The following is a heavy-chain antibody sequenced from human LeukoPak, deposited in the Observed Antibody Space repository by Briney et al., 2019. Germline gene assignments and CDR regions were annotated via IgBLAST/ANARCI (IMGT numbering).Heavy chain of an antibody. D-gene: IGHD4-17*01. CDR2: IRYDGSNK. Sequence: PGGSLRLSCAASGFTFSSYGMHWVRQAPGKGLEWVAFIRYDGSNKYYADSVKGRFTISRDNSKNTLYLQMNSLRAEDTAVYYCAKVPPTVTTVGSLYYMDVWGKGTTVTISS. CDR1: GFTFSSYG. V-gene: IGHV3-30*02. J-gene: IGHJ6*03. CDR3: AKVPPTVTTVGSLYYMDV.